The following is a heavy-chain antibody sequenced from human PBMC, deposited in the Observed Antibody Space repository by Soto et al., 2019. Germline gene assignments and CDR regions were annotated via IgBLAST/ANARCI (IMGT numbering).Heavy chain of an antibody. Sequence: RESLKVAWRVSGYSFTSYWISCLRVMPGKGLEWMGSIDPSDSYTNYSPSFQGHVTISADKSSSTAYLQWSSLKASDTAMYYCATARYGSGSYYNPSAYYYYGTEVWGEGTTVIVSS. J-gene: IGHJ6*02. V-gene: IGHV5-10-1*01. D-gene: IGHD3-10*01. CDR2: IDPSDSYT. CDR3: ATARYGSGSYYNPSAYYYYGTEV. CDR1: GYSFTSYW.